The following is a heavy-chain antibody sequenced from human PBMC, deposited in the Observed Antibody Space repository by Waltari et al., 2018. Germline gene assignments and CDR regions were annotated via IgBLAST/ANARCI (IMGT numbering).Heavy chain of an antibody. CDR3: ARPVYCSGGSCYWFDP. V-gene: IGHV4-39*01. CDR2: IYYSGST. D-gene: IGHD2-15*01. CDR1: GGSISSSSYY. J-gene: IGHJ5*02. Sequence: QLQLQESGPGLVKPSETLSLTCTVSGGSISSSSYYWGWIRQPPGKGLEWIGSIYYSGSTYYNPSLKIRVTISVDTSKNQFYLKLSSVTAADTAVYYCARPVYCSGGSCYWFDPWGQGTLVTVSS.